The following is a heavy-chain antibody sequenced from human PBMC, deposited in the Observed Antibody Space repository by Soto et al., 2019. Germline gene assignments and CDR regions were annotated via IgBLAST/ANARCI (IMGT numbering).Heavy chain of an antibody. V-gene: IGHV1-18*01. D-gene: IGHD5-18*01. CDR1: GYTFTSYG. CDR3: ARVIRDTATVTASHFDY. CDR2: ISAYNGNT. Sequence: ASVKVSCKASGYTFTSYGISWVRQAPGQGLEWMGWISAYNGNTNYAQKLQGRVTMTTDTSTSTAYMELRSLRSDDTAVYYCARVIRDTATVTASHFDYWGQGTLVTVSS. J-gene: IGHJ4*02.